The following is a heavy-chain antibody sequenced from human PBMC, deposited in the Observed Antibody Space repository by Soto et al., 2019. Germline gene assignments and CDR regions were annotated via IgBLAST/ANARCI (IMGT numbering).Heavy chain of an antibody. D-gene: IGHD2-2*01. CDR3: PRVMAAMQNWLDP. V-gene: IGHV4-30-4*01. CDR2: IYHTGTT. Sequence: QVQLQESGPGLVKPSQTLSLTCTVSGGFISNVGYFWSWIRQPPGKGLEWIGFIYHTGTTYYNSSLKRRVSISIDTAKSEFSLKLNSVTAADTAVYYCPRVMAAMQNWLDPWGQGTLVTVSP. J-gene: IGHJ5*02. CDR1: GGFISNVGYF.